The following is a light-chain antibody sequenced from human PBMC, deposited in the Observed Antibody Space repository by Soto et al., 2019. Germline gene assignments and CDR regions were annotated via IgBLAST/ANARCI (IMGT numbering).Light chain of an antibody. CDR3: SSFTTTSTNV. CDR2: EVN. Sequence: QSALTQPASLSGSPGQSITISCTGTSSDIGAYDYVSWFQRHPGKAPKLMISEVNSRPSVVANRFSGSKSGNTAYLTISGLQVEDGVKYFCSSFTTTSTNVFGTGTKVPAL. CDR1: SSDIGAYDY. V-gene: IGLV2-14*01. J-gene: IGLJ1*01.